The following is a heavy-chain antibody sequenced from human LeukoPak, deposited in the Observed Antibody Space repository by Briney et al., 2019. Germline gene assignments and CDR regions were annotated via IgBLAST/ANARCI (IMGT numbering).Heavy chain of an antibody. CDR2: INPSGGST. D-gene: IGHD2-15*01. Sequence: ASVKVSCKASGYTFTSYGISWVRQAPGQGLEWMGIINPSGGSTSYAQKFQGRVTMTRDTSTSTVYMELSSLRSEDTAVYYCARDYCSGGSCYSRFDYWGQGTLVTVSS. CDR1: GYTFTSYG. CDR3: ARDYCSGGSCYSRFDY. V-gene: IGHV1-46*01. J-gene: IGHJ4*02.